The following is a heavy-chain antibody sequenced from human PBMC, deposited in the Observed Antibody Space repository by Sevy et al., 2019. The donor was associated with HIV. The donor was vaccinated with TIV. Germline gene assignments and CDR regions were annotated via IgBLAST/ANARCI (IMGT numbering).Heavy chain of an antibody. CDR1: GFTFDDFA. J-gene: IGHJ2*01. CDR3: AKDRAASGPGWYFDL. Sequence: GGSLRLSCAASGFTFDDFAMHWVRQSPGKGLEWVSGINWNSGRTEYADSVKGRFTISRRNTKDSLYLQMHSLRHEDTAFYYCAKDRAASGPGWYFDLWGRGTLVTVSS. V-gene: IGHV3-9*01. CDR2: INWNSGRT. D-gene: IGHD6-13*01.